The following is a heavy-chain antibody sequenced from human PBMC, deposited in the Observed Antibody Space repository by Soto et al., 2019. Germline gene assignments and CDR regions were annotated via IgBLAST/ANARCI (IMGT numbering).Heavy chain of an antibody. CDR1: GFTFSTYS. J-gene: IGHJ6*02. D-gene: IGHD3-22*01. Sequence: EVPLVESGGGLVKPGGSLRLSCAASGFTFSTYSMNWVRQAPGKGLEWVSSISSSSSYIYYADSVKGRFTISRDNDKNSLYLQMNSLRAEDTAVYYCARYDSSGYYWPYYYYGMDVWGQGTTVTVSS. V-gene: IGHV3-21*01. CDR2: ISSSSSYI. CDR3: ARYDSSGYYWPYYYYGMDV.